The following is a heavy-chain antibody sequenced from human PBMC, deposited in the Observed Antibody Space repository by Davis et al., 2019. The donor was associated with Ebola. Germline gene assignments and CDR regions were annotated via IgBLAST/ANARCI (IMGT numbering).Heavy chain of an antibody. V-gene: IGHV3-23*01. CDR2: ISGSGGST. D-gene: IGHD1-26*01. J-gene: IGHJ6*04. CDR3: VRDVISVVGASRGIYYGLDV. Sequence: GESLKISCAASGFTFSSYAMSWVRQAPGKGLEWVSAISGSGGSTYYADSVKGRFTISRDNAKNSLYLQMNSLRDEDTAVYYCVRDVISVVGASRGIYYGLDVWGKGTTVTVSS. CDR1: GFTFSSYA.